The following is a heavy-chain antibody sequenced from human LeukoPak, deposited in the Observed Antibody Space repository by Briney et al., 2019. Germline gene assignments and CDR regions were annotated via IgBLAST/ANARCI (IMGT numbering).Heavy chain of an antibody. Sequence: ASVKVSCTASGYTFTSYGISWEREAPGQGLEWMGWISASNGNTRYPQNLRGRVTMTTDTSTSTAYMELRSLRSDDTAVYYCARDEEVDSSPYYASKEFDFWGQGTLVTVSS. J-gene: IGHJ4*02. CDR2: ISASNGNT. V-gene: IGHV1-18*01. CDR1: GYTFTSYG. CDR3: ARDEEVDSSPYYASKEFDF. D-gene: IGHD3-22*01.